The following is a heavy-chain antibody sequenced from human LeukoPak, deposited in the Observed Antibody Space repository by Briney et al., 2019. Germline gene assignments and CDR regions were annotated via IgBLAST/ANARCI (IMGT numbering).Heavy chain of an antibody. CDR3: AKVGENVLRIYPHSYYFDS. CDR2: IYSGGST. D-gene: IGHD2-15*01. V-gene: IGHV3-53*01. CDR1: GFNVSSNY. J-gene: IGHJ4*02. Sequence: GGSLRLSCAASGFNVSSNYISWIRQAPGKGLEWVALIYSGGSTNYGDSVKGRFTISRDNSKNILYLQMFSLRAEDAAVYYCAKVGENVLRIYPHSYYFDSWGQGTLVAVSS.